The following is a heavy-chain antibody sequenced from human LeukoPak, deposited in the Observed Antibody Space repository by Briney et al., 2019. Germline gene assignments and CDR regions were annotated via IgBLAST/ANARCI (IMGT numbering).Heavy chain of an antibody. J-gene: IGHJ4*02. CDR1: GFTFSSYG. D-gene: IGHD3-22*01. CDR2: IWYDGSNI. V-gene: IGHV3-33*01. Sequence: GGSLRLSCAASGFTFSSYGMHWVRQAPGKGLEWLAVIWYDGSNIYYADPVKGRFAISRDNSKNTLYLQINSLRAEDTAVYYCARARNHYDTSSFSALDYWGQGTLVTVSS. CDR3: ARARNHYDTSSFSALDY.